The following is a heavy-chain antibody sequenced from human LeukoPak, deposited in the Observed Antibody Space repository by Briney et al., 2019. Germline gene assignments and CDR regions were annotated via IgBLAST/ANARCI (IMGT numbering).Heavy chain of an antibody. J-gene: IGHJ4*02. D-gene: IGHD2-15*01. Sequence: SVKVSCKASGGIFSDYLINWVRQAAGQGLEWIGGIIPISGSAYSAQKFRGRLTITADESTTTAYMELSSLTSEDTAVFYCARGTRTLEAAPFDYWGQGTLVTVSS. V-gene: IGHV1-69*13. CDR2: IIPISGSA. CDR3: ARGTRTLEAAPFDY. CDR1: GGIFSDYL.